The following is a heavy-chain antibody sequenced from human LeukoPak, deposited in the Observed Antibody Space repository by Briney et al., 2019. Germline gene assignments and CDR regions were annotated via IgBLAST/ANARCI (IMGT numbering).Heavy chain of an antibody. Sequence: GASVKVSCKASGYTFTSYYMHWVRQAPGQGLEWMGIINPSGGSTSYAQKFQGRVTMTRDTSTSTVYMELSSLRSEDTAVYYCARGEGITMIVVATWFDPWGQGTPVTVSS. CDR3: ARGEGITMIVVATWFDP. J-gene: IGHJ5*02. CDR1: GYTFTSYY. CDR2: INPSGGST. D-gene: IGHD3-22*01. V-gene: IGHV1-46*01.